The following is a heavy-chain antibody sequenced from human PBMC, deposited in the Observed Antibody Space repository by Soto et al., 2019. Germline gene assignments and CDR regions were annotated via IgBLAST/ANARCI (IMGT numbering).Heavy chain of an antibody. V-gene: IGHV1-69*12. CDR3: ARDRTGVGYCSGGSCYSIIL. D-gene: IGHD2-15*01. CDR1: GGTFSSYA. CDR2: IIPIFGTA. Sequence: QVQLVQSGAEVKKPGSSVKVSCKASGGTFSSYAISWVRQAPGQGLEWMGGIIPIFGTANYAQKFQGRVTITADESTSTAYMELSSLRSEDTAVYYCARDRTGVGYCSGGSCYSIILWGQGTLVTVSS. J-gene: IGHJ4*02.